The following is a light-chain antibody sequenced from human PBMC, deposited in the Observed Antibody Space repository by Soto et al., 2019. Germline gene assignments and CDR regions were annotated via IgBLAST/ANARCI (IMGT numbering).Light chain of an antibody. V-gene: IGLV2-14*03. Sequence: HSALTQPASVSGSPGQSITISCPGTSSDIGDYNYVSWYQQLPGKVPKLIIFDVSNRPSGVSDRFSGSKSGNAASLTISGLQAEDEADYYCSSYTRTSTLYVFGTGTKVTVL. CDR2: DVS. CDR3: SSYTRTSTLYV. J-gene: IGLJ1*01. CDR1: SSDIGDYNY.